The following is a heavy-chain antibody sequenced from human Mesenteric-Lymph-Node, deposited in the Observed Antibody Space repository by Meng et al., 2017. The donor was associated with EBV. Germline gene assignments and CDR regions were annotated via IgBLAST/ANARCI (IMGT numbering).Heavy chain of an antibody. J-gene: IGHJ4*02. Sequence: QVQLQQSGPGLVKPSQTLSLTCAISGDSVSNTNVAWNWIRQSPSRGFEWLGRTYYRSKWYNEYAQSVKGRIIINPDTSKSEFSLQLNSVTPDDTAVYYCSRESWRAFDYWGQGTLVTVSS. V-gene: IGHV6-1*01. CDR2: TYYRSKWYN. CDR3: SRESWRAFDY. CDR1: GDSVSNTNVA.